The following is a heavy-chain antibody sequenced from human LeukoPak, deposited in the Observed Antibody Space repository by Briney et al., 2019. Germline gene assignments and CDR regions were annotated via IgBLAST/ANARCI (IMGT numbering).Heavy chain of an antibody. CDR1: GYTFTSYG. D-gene: IGHD2-15*01. CDR2: ISACNGNT. V-gene: IGHV1-18*01. Sequence: ASVKVSCKASGYTFTSYGISWVRQAPGQGLEWMGWISACNGNTNYAQKLQGRVTMTTDTSTSTAYMELRSLRSDDTAVYYCVRKLGYCSGGSCYLCDYWGQGTLVTVSS. J-gene: IGHJ4*02. CDR3: VRKLGYCSGGSCYLCDY.